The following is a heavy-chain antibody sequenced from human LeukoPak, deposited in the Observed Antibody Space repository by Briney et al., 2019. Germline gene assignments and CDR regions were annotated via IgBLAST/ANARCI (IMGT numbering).Heavy chain of an antibody. Sequence: PSETLSLTCTVSGGSISSYYWSWIRQPPGKGLEWIGYIYYSGSTNYNPSLKSRVTISVDTSKNQFSLKPSSVTAADTAVYYCARAIGESSGYYDFWSGYYDYWGQGTLVTVSS. CDR1: GGSISSYY. CDR3: ARAIGESSGYYDFWSGYYDY. D-gene: IGHD3-3*01. V-gene: IGHV4-59*01. J-gene: IGHJ4*02. CDR2: IYYSGST.